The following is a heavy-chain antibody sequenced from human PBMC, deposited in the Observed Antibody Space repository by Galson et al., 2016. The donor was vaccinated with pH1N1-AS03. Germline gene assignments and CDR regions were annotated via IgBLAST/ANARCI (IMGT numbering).Heavy chain of an antibody. CDR1: GGTFSNYA. V-gene: IGHV1-69*13. Sequence: SVKVSCKASGGTFSNYAISWMRQAPGQGLEWMGGIHPIFGTPSHAQKFRGRLTVTADASTSAAYMELSSLTSEYTAIYHCARARHYDSSGRYFYESEHWGQGTLVIVSS. D-gene: IGHD3-22*01. CDR3: ARARHYDSSGRYFYESEH. CDR2: IHPIFGTP. J-gene: IGHJ4*02.